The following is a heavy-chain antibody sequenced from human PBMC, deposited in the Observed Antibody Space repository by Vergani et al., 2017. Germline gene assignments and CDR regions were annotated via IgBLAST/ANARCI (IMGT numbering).Heavy chain of an antibody. CDR1: GYTLTELS. D-gene: IGHD3-22*01. V-gene: IGHV1-69*04. Sequence: QVQWVQSGAEVKKPGASVKVSCKVSGYTLTELSMHWVRQAPGKGLEWMGRIIPFLGIPNYAQKFQGRVTITADKSTRTVYMELSSLRSEDTAVYYCARGPHYYDSSVLRSWFDPWGQGTLVTVSS. CDR3: ARGPHYYDSSVLRSWFDP. J-gene: IGHJ5*02. CDR2: IIPFLGIP.